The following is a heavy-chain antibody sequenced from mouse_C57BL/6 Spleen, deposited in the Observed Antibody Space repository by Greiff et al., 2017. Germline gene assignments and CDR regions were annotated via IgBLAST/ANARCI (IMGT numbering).Heavy chain of an antibody. CDR2: IYPGDGDT. V-gene: IGHV1-80*01. Sequence: VQLQQSGAELVKPGASVKISCKASGYAFSSYWMNWVKQRPGKGLEWIGQIYPGDGDTNYNGTFKGKATLTADKSSSTAYMQLSSLTSEDSAVYFCARGGEFYYFDYWGQGTTLTVSS. CDR1: GYAFSSYW. CDR3: ARGGEFYYFDY. J-gene: IGHJ2*01.